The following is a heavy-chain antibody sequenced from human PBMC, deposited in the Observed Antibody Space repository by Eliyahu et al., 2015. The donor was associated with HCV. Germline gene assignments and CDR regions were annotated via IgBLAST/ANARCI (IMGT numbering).Heavy chain of an antibody. D-gene: IGHD6-19*01. CDR3: ASGGGGIAVTGTGGWFDP. CDR2: IHYSGST. CDR1: GGSITTYX. Sequence: QVQLQESGPGLVKPSETLSLTCTVSGGSITTYXRXWIRPPPGKGLXXIGYIHYSGSTNYNPSLKXRITISIDTSKNQFSLNLTSVTAADTAMYYCASGGGGIAVTGTGGWFDPWGQGTLVTVSS. V-gene: IGHV4-59*01. J-gene: IGHJ5*02.